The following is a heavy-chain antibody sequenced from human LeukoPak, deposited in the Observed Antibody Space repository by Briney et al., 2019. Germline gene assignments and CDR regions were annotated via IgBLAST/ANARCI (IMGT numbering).Heavy chain of an antibody. J-gene: IGHJ4*02. V-gene: IGHV3-23*01. CDR2: ISGSGGST. Sequence: GGSLRLSCAASGFTVSSNYMSWVRQAPGKGLEWVSAISGSGGSTYYADSVKGRFTISRDNSKNTLYLQMNSLRAEDTAVYYCAKGSSIAFDYWGQGTLVTVSS. CDR1: GFTVSSNY. D-gene: IGHD6-6*01. CDR3: AKGSSIAFDY.